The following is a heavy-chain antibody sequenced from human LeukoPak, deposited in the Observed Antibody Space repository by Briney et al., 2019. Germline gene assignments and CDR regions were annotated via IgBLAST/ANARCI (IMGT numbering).Heavy chain of an antibody. CDR3: ARGTETLYSGSYYGFDY. J-gene: IGHJ4*02. V-gene: IGHV3-64*01. CDR2: ISSNGGST. Sequence: GGSLRLSCAASGFTFSSYAMHWVRQAPGKGLEYVSAISSNGGSTYYANSVKGRFTISRDNSKNTLYLQMGSLRAEDMAVYYCARGTETLYSGSYYGFDYWGQGTLVTVSS. D-gene: IGHD1-26*01. CDR1: GFTFSSYA.